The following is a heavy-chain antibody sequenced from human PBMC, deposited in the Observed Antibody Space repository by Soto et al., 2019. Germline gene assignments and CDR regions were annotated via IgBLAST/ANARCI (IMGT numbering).Heavy chain of an antibody. CDR3: ARGGDAPYYYYGMDV. Sequence: ASVKVSCKASGYTFTSYGISWVRQAPGQGLEWMGWISGYNGKTNYAQKVQDRVTMTTDTSTSTVYMELRSLRSDDTAVYYCARGGDAPYYYYGMDVWGQGTTVTGSS. V-gene: IGHV1-18*01. D-gene: IGHD2-21*02. CDR1: GYTFTSYG. CDR2: ISGYNGKT. J-gene: IGHJ6*02.